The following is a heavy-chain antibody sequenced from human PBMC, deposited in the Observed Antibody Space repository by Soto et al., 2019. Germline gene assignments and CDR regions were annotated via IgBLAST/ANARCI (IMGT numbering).Heavy chain of an antibody. CDR1: VGSIISYY. V-gene: IGHV4-59*01. CDR2: IYYSGST. J-gene: IGHJ6*02. CDR3: ARDRRYGSGSYFDYGMGV. D-gene: IGHD3-10*01. Sequence: SQTRSLTCTVSVGSIISYYWRWMRQPPGKGLEWIGYIYYSGSTNYNPSLKSRVTISVDTSKNQFSLKLSSVTAADTAVYYCARDRRYGSGSYFDYGMGVWGQGTTVTGSS.